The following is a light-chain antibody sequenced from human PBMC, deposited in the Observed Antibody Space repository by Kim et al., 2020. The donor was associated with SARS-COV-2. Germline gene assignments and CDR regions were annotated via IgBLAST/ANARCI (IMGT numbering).Light chain of an antibody. CDR2: DSS. V-gene: IGKV3-11*01. CDR1: PSFVTY. Sequence: SLSPGCRGSLSCRASPSFVTYLAWYKQKPGQAPRLLIYDSSHRASGVPARFSGSGSGTDFTLTISDLEPEDIAVYYCQHRRSWPLTFGGGTKLEI. J-gene: IGKJ4*01. CDR3: QHRRSWPLT.